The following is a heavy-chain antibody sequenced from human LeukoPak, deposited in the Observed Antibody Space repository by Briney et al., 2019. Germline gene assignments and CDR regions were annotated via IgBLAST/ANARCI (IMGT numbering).Heavy chain of an antibody. CDR2: IYHSGST. CDR3: ASDERSFWYEY. Sequence: SETLSLTCAVSGGSISSGGYSWSWIRQPPGKGLEWIGYIYHSGSTYYNPSLKSRVTISVDTSKNQFSLKLSSVTAADTAVYYCASDERSFWYEYWGQGTLVTVSS. CDR1: GGSISSGGYS. V-gene: IGHV4-30-2*01. J-gene: IGHJ4*02. D-gene: IGHD6-13*01.